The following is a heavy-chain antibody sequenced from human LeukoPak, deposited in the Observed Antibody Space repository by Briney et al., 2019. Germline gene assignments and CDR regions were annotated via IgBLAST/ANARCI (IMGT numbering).Heavy chain of an antibody. CDR1: GFTFSNAW. V-gene: IGHV3-15*01. CDR3: TTVVVVAATDDAFDI. Sequence: GGSLRLSCTASGFTFSNAWMSWVPQAPGKGLEWGGRIKSKTDGGTTDYAAPVKGRFTISRDDSKNTLYLQMNSLKTEDKAVYYCTTVVVVAATDDAFDIWGQGTMVTVSS. CDR2: IKSKTDGGTT. D-gene: IGHD2-15*01. J-gene: IGHJ3*02.